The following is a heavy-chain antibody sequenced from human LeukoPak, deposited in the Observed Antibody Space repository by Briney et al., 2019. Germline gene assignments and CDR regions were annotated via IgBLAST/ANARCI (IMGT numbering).Heavy chain of an antibody. D-gene: IGHD2-8*02. CDR2: IGTEGDT. J-gene: IGHJ2*01. V-gene: IGHV3-13*01. Sequence: GGSLRLSCTASGFTLRNYDMHWVRQTTQKGLEWVSGIGTEGDTFYPDAVKGRFTISRENAKNSFYLQMNSLRAGGTAVYYCGRGRFVLVPSLERWYFDLWGRGTLVTVSS. CDR1: GFTLRNYD. CDR3: GRGRFVLVPSLERWYFDL.